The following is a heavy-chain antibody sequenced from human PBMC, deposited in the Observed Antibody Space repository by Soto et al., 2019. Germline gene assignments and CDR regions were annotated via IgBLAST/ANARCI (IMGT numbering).Heavy chain of an antibody. CDR3: ARELPGYGSGEPHTWFDP. Sequence: NPSETLSLTCTVSGGSISSGGYYWSWIRQHPGKGLEWIGYIYYSGSTYYNPSLKSRVTISVDTSKNQFSLKLSSVTAADTAVYYCARELPGYGSGEPHTWFDPWGQGTLVTVSS. CDR1: GGSISSGGYY. V-gene: IGHV4-31*03. J-gene: IGHJ5*02. CDR2: IYYSGST. D-gene: IGHD3-10*01.